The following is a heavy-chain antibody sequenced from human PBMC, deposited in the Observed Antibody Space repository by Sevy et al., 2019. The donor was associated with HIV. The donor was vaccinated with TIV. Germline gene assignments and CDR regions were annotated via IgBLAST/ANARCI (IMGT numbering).Heavy chain of an antibody. CDR3: ARDRGLTMVRGGYYYYYYGMDV. Sequence: ASVKVSCKASGYTFTSYGISWVRQAPGQGLEWMGWISAYNGNTNYAQKLQGRVTVTTDTSTSTAYMELRSLRSDDTAVYYCARDRGLTMVRGGYYYYYYGMDVWGQGTTVTVSS. J-gene: IGHJ6*02. CDR2: ISAYNGNT. CDR1: GYTFTSYG. V-gene: IGHV1-18*01. D-gene: IGHD3-10*01.